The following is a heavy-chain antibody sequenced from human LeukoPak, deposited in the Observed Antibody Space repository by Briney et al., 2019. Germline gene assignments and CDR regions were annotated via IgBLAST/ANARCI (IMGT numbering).Heavy chain of an antibody. J-gene: IGHJ4*02. CDR2: IYYSGST. V-gene: IGHV4-39*07. D-gene: IGHD3-22*01. CDR3: ARGYGSSGYLVY. Sequence: SETLSLTCTVSGGSIRSSSYYWGWLRQPPGKGPERIGSIYYSGSTYYNPSLKSRVTISVDTFKNQFSLKLSSVTAADTALYYCARGYGSSGYLVYWGQGTLVTVSS. CDR1: GGSIRSSSYY.